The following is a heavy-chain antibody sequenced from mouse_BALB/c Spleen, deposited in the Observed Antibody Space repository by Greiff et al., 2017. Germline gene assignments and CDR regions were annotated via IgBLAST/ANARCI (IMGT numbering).Heavy chain of an antibody. D-gene: IGHD5-1*01. J-gene: IGHJ2*01. CDR1: GFTFSSYA. Sequence: EVMLVESGGGLVKPGGSLKLSCAASGFTFSSYAMSWVRQTPEKRLEWVASISSGGSTYYPDSVKGRFTISRDNARNILYLQMSSLRSEDTAMYYCARKEYGGFDYWGQGTTLTVSS. CDR3: ARKEYGGFDY. CDR2: ISSGGST. V-gene: IGHV5-6-5*01.